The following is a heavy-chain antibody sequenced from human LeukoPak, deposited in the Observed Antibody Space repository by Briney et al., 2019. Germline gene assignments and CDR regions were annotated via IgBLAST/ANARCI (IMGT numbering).Heavy chain of an antibody. CDR3: AKDSYYYDSSGIFDY. D-gene: IGHD3-22*01. CDR1: GFTFDDYA. V-gene: IGHV3-9*01. CDR2: ISWNSGSI. Sequence: PGGSLRLSCAASGFTFDDYAMHWVRQAPGKGLEWISGISWNSGSIGYADSVKGRFTISRDNAKNSLYLQMNSLRAEDTALYYCAKDSYYYDSSGIFDYWGQGTLVTVSS. J-gene: IGHJ4*02.